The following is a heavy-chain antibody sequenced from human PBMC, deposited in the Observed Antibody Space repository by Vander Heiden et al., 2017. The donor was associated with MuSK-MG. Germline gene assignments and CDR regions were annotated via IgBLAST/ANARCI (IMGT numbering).Heavy chain of an antibody. Sequence: QLQLQESGPGLVKPSETLSLTCTVSGGSISSSSYYWGWIRQPPGKGLEWIGSIYYSGSTYYNPSLKSRVTISVDTSKNQFSLKLSSVTAADTAVYYCARILRFGDINWFDPWGQGTLVTVSS. D-gene: IGHD3-10*01. CDR2: IYYSGST. J-gene: IGHJ5*02. V-gene: IGHV4-39*01. CDR3: ARILRFGDINWFDP. CDR1: GGSISSSSYY.